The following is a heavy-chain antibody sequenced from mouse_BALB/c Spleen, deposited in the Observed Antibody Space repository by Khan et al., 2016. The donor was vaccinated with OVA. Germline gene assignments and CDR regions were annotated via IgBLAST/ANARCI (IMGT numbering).Heavy chain of an antibody. CDR2: IWGDGST. CDR3: AKGGTYFGGYFDV. CDR1: GFSFTNYG. Sequence: QVQLQQSGPGLVAPSQSLSITCTVSGFSFTNYGVSWIRQPPGKGLEWLGIIWGDGSTNYHSVLISRLSISKDDSRSQVFLKLNSLQTDDTATYYCAKGGTYFGGYFDVWGAGTTVTVSS. V-gene: IGHV2-3*01. D-gene: IGHD2-10*01. J-gene: IGHJ1*01.